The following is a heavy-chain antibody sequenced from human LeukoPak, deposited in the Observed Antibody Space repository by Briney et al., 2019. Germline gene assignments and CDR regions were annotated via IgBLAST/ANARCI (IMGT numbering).Heavy chain of an antibody. D-gene: IGHD1-26*01. CDR3: AASGSYYDSINDY. CDR1: GFTFSSYA. J-gene: IGHJ4*02. Sequence: GGSLRLSCAASGFTFSSYAMHWVRQAPGKGLEWVAVISYDGSNKYYADSVKGRFTISRDNSKNTLYLQMNSLRAEDTAVYYCAASGSYYDSINDYWGQATLVTVS. CDR2: ISYDGSNK. V-gene: IGHV3-30*04.